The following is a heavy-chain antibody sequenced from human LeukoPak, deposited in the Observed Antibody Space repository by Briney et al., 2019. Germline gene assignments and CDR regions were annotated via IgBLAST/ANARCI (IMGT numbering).Heavy chain of an antibody. Sequence: ASVKVSCKASGYTFSSYAISWVRQAPGQGLEWMGGIIPIFGTANYAQKFQGRVTITADESTSTAYMELSSLRSEDTAVYYCAREEYSSSSYYFDYWGQGTLVTVSS. CDR3: AREEYSSSSYYFDY. CDR2: IIPIFGTA. CDR1: GYTFSSYA. V-gene: IGHV1-69*13. D-gene: IGHD6-6*01. J-gene: IGHJ4*02.